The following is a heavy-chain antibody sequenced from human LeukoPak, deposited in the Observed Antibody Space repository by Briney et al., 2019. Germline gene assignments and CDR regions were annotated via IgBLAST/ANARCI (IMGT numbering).Heavy chain of an antibody. CDR1: GFTFSAYS. CDR3: AELGITMIGGV. Sequence: GGSLRLSCAASGFTFSAYSMNWVRQAPGKGLEWVSSISRTSIYRYYGDSVKGRFTISRDNAKNSLYLQMNSLRAEDTAVYYCAELGITMIGGVWGKGTTVTISS. J-gene: IGHJ6*04. CDR2: ISRTSIYR. D-gene: IGHD3-10*02. V-gene: IGHV3-21*01.